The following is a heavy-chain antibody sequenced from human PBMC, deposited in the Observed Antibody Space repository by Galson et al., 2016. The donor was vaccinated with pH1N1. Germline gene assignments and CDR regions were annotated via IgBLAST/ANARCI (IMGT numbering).Heavy chain of an antibody. D-gene: IGHD4-23*01. CDR2: IVPITGVT. CDR3: APGGDDYGGNPHWFDP. CDR1: GGTFRSYV. Sequence: SVKVSCKASGGTFRSYVIIWVRQAPGRGLQWMGRIVPITGVTNYAQQFQDRVTITADESTSTAYMELSSLRSEDTAVYYCAPGGDDYGGNPHWFDPWGQGTLVTVSS. V-gene: IGHV1-69*04. J-gene: IGHJ5*02.